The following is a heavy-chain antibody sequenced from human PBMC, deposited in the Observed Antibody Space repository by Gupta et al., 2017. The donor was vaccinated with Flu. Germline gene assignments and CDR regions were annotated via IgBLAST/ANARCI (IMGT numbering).Heavy chain of an antibody. V-gene: IGHV1-69*06. J-gene: IGHJ4*02. Sequence: QVQLIQSGAEVKNPGSSVKVSCKASGGSFSDFGISWLRQAPGQGLEWVGGVIPILNSTNYEQKFQGRVTIDADKLTTKVHMELRNLRSDDTASYYCATERASGIFELWGQGTLVSVSS. CDR2: VIPILNST. D-gene: IGHD3-3*01. CDR1: GGSFSDFG. CDR3: ATERASGIFEL.